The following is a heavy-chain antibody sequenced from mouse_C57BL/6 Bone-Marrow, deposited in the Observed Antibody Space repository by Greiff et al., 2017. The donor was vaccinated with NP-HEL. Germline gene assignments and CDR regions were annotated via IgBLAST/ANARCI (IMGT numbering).Heavy chain of an antibody. Sequence: QVQLQQSGAELVMPGASVKLSCKASGYTFTSYWMHWVKQRPGQGLEWIGEIDPSDSYTNYNQKFKGKSTLTVDKSSSTAYMQLSSLTSEDSAVYYCARRRYYDYDEGHYWGQGTTLTVSS. V-gene: IGHV1-69*01. CDR2: IDPSDSYT. CDR3: ARRRYYDYDEGHY. D-gene: IGHD2-4*01. CDR1: GYTFTSYW. J-gene: IGHJ2*01.